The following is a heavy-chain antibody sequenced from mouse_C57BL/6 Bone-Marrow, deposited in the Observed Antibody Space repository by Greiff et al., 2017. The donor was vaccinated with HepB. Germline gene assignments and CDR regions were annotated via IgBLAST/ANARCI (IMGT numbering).Heavy chain of an antibody. CDR1: GFSLTSYG. J-gene: IGHJ4*01. Sequence: VKVVESGPGLVQPSQSLSITCTVSGFSLTSYGVHWVRQSPGKGLEWLGVIWRGGSTDYNAAFMSRLSITKDNSKSQVFFKMNSLQADDTAIYYCAKKGVVSLDAMDYWGQGTSVTVSS. CDR3: AKKGVVSLDAMDY. D-gene: IGHD1-1*01. V-gene: IGHV2-5*01. CDR2: IWRGGST.